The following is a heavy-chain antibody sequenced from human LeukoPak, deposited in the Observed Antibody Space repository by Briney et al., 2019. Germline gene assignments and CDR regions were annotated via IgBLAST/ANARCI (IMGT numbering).Heavy chain of an antibody. D-gene: IGHD3-10*01. J-gene: IGHJ6*03. V-gene: IGHV4-34*01. CDR1: GGSFSGYY. Sequence: SETLSLTCAVYGGSFSGYYWSWIRQPPGKGLEWIGEINHSGSTNYNPSLKSRVTISVDTSKNQFSLKLSSVTAADTAVYYCARQSSDYGSGTYSYYMDVWGKGTTVTISS. CDR3: ARQSSDYGSGTYSYYMDV. CDR2: INHSGST.